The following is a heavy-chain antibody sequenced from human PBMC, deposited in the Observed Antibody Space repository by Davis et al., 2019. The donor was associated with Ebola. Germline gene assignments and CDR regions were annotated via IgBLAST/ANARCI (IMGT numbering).Heavy chain of an antibody. D-gene: IGHD3-22*01. V-gene: IGHV4-59*12. J-gene: IGHJ4*02. Sequence: SETLSLTCTVSGGSISSYYWSWIRQPPGKGLEWIGYIYYSGSTNYNPSLKSRVTISVDTSKNQFSLKLSSVTAADTAAYYCARVRARLLVSIDYWGQGTLVTVSS. CDR3: ARVRARLLVSIDY. CDR2: IYYSGST. CDR1: GGSISSYY.